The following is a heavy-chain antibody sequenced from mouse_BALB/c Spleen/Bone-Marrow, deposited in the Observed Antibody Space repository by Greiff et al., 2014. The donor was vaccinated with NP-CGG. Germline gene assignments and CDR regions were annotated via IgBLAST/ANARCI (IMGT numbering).Heavy chain of an antibody. CDR2: IHPNSGNT. J-gene: IGHJ2*01. Sequence: VQLVESGSVLARPGASVKLSCKASGYTFTSSWMHWAKQRPGQGLEWIGEIHPNSGNTNYNEKFKGKATLTVDTSSSTAYVDLSSLASEDSAVYYCANYYGSSSYWGQGTTLTVSS. V-gene: IGHV1S130*01. CDR3: ANYYGSSSY. CDR1: GYTFTSSW. D-gene: IGHD1-1*01.